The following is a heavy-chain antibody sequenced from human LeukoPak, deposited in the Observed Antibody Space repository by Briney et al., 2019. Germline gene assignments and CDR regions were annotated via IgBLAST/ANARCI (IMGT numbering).Heavy chain of an antibody. CDR2: INHSGST. J-gene: IGHJ4*02. Sequence: PSETLSLTCAVYGGSFSGYYWSWIRQPPGKGLEWIGEINHSGSTNYNPSLKSRVTISVDTSKNQFSLKLSSVTAADTAVYYCARGISVAAVFDYWVQGTLVTVSS. V-gene: IGHV4-34*01. D-gene: IGHD2-15*01. CDR3: ARGISVAAVFDY. CDR1: GGSFSGYY.